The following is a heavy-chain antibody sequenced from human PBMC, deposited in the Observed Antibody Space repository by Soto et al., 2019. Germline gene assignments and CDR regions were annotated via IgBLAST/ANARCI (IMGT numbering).Heavy chain of an antibody. CDR1: GYTFTSYY. CDR3: ARDMREGLSGWHGVDY. V-gene: IGHV1-46*01. J-gene: IGHJ4*02. Sequence: QVQVVQSGAEVKKPGASVKVSCKPFGYTFTSYYIHWVRQAPGEGLEWMGIVNPSSGVTGYTQKFQGRVTMTTDTSTSTVYMELSSLRSEDTAVYYCARDMREGLSGWHGVDYWGQGTLVTVSS. CDR2: VNPSSGVT. D-gene: IGHD6-19*01.